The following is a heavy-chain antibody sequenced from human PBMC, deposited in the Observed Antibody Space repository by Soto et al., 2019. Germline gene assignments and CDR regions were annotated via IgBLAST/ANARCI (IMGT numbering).Heavy chain of an antibody. CDR2: IYWDDDK. CDR3: ASGGDTTYSFDY. Sequence: QITLKESGPTLVKPTQTLTLTCTFSGFSLSTSGVGVGWIRQPPGKALEWLALIYWDDDKRYSPSLKSRLTITKDTPKNQVVLTMTNMDPVDTATYYCASGGDTTYSFDYWGQGTLVTVSS. J-gene: IGHJ4*02. D-gene: IGHD3-16*01. CDR1: GFSLSTSGVG. V-gene: IGHV2-5*02.